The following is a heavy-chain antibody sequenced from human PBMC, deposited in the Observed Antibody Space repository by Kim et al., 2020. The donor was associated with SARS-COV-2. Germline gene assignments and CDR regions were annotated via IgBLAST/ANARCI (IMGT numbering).Heavy chain of an antibody. J-gene: IGHJ5*02. V-gene: IGHV4-59*08. CDR1: GGSMNNYY. Sequence: SETLSLTCTVSGGSMNNYYWSWIRQSPSEGLEWIGYIYYTGLTTMYNPFLKSRVTLSIDTFRNQFSLSLTSVTAADTAVYYCMRHDP. CDR2: IYYTGLTT. CDR3: MRHDP.